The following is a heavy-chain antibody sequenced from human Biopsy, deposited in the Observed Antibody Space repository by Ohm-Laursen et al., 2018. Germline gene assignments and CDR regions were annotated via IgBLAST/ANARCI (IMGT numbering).Heavy chain of an antibody. J-gene: IGHJ2*01. D-gene: IGHD3-22*01. CDR2: VYYTGST. CDR1: GDSISSYY. V-gene: IGHV4-59*01. Sequence: SDTLSLTCTVSGDSISSYYWSWIRQPPGKGLQGIGYVYYTGSTDYNPSLQSRVTISVDTSKNHFSLRLRSVTPADTAIYYRARDRGYYSDRTVPGYFDLWGRGTLVTVSS. CDR3: ARDRGYYSDRTVPGYFDL.